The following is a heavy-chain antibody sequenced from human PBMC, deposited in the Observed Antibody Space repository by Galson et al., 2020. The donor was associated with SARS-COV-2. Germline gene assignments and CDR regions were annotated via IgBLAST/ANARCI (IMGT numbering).Heavy chain of an antibody. CDR3: ARDGRSSGYYLLDY. J-gene: IGHJ4*02. CDR2: IYSGGST. Sequence: GGSLRLSCAASGFTVSSNYMSWVRQAPGKGLEWVSVIYSGGSTYYADAVKGRFTISRDNSKNTLYLQMNSLRAEDTAVYYCARDGRSSGYYLLDYWGQGTLVTVSS. V-gene: IGHV3-66*01. CDR1: GFTVSSNY. D-gene: IGHD3-22*01.